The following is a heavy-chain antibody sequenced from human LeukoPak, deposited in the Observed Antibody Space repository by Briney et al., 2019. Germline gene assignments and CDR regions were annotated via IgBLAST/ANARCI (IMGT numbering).Heavy chain of an antibody. D-gene: IGHD2-15*01. CDR1: GYTFSNYG. J-gene: IGHJ4*02. V-gene: IGHV1-18*01. Sequence: EASVKVSCKASGYTFSNYGISWVRQAPGQGLEWMGWISANNGNTNYAQKLQGRVTMTTDTSTTTAYMELRSLRSDDTAVYYCARGRDIVVVVAAIRRFDYWGQGTLVTVSS. CDR3: ARGRDIVVVVAAIRRFDY. CDR2: ISANNGNT.